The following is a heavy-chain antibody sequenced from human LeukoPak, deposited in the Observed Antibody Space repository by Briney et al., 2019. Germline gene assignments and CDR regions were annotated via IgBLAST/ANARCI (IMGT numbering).Heavy chain of an antibody. J-gene: IGHJ5*02. CDR1: GGSISTYY. CDR2: IYYSGNS. Sequence: TSETLSLTCTVSGGSISTYYWSWIRQPPGKGLEWIGYIYYSGNSNYNPSLKSRVTIPVDTSKNQFSLKLSSVTAADTAVYYCAGLGASGNGYLSWFDPWGQGTLVTVSS. V-gene: IGHV4-59*01. CDR3: AGLGASGNGYLSWFDP. D-gene: IGHD3-22*01.